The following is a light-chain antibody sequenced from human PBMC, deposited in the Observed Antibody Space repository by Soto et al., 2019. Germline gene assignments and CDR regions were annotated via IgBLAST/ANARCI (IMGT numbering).Light chain of an antibody. CDR1: SSDVGAYNY. V-gene: IGLV2-14*03. Sequence: QSALTQPASVSGSPGQSITISCTGTSSDVGAYNYVSWYQHHPGKVPRLMIFDVSNRPSGVSNRFSGSKSGNTASLTISGLQAEDEADYYCCSYSRSSPYVFAAGTKVTVL. J-gene: IGLJ1*01. CDR2: DVS. CDR3: CSYSRSSPYV.